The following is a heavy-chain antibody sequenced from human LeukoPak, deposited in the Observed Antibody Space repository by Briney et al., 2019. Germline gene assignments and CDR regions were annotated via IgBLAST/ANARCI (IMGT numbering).Heavy chain of an antibody. Sequence: GGSLRLSCTTSGFAFDDFAMSWVRQPAGKGLEWVGFIRRRAYGGAAEYAASVKGRFIISRDDSKGIAYLQMNSLKTEDAAVYYCSRNGLVDFDYWGQGSRVIVSP. J-gene: IGHJ4*02. CDR2: IRRRAYGGAA. CDR1: GFAFDDFA. CDR3: SRNGLVDFDY. V-gene: IGHV3-49*04.